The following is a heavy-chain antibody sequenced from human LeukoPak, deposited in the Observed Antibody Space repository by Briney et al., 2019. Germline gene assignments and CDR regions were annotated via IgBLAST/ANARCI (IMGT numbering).Heavy chain of an antibody. CDR3: ARPRCGYFDCYYFDY. D-gene: IGHD3-9*01. CDR1: GGSISSSSYY. Sequence: SETLSLTCTVSGGSISSSSYYWGWIRQPPGKGLEWIGSIYYSGSTYYNPSLKSRVTISVDTSKNQFSLKLSSVTAADTAVYYCARPRCGYFDCYYFDYWGQGTLVTVSS. J-gene: IGHJ4*02. CDR2: IYYSGST. V-gene: IGHV4-39*07.